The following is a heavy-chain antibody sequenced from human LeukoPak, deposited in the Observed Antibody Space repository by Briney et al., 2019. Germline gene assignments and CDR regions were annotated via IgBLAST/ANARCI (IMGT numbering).Heavy chain of an antibody. D-gene: IGHD6-6*01. CDR2: ISDSGGST. J-gene: IGHJ1*01. V-gene: IGHV3-23*01. CDR1: GFTFNNNA. Sequence: GGSLRLSCAASGFTFNNNAMNWVRQVPGKGLEWVSGISDSGGSTYYADSVKGRFTISRDNSKNTLYLQVNSLRVEDTAVYYCAKSIAVRSYFDFQHWGQGTLVTVSS. CDR3: AKSIAVRSYFDFQH.